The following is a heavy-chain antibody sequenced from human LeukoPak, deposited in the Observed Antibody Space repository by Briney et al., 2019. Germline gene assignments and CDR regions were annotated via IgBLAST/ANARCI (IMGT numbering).Heavy chain of an antibody. V-gene: IGHV1-8*03. D-gene: IGHD6-13*01. J-gene: IGHJ4*02. Sequence: VASVKVSCKASGYTFTSYDINWVRQATGQGLEWMGWMNPNSGNTGYAQKFQGRVTITRNTSISTAYMELSSLRSEDTAVYYCARGPNLYSSNWYWIDYWGQGTLVTVSS. CDR2: MNPNSGNT. CDR3: ARGPNLYSSNWYWIDY. CDR1: GYTFTSYD.